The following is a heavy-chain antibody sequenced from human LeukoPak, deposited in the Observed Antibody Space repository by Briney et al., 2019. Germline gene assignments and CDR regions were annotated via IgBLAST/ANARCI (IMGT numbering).Heavy chain of an antibody. J-gene: IGHJ4*02. CDR1: GGSFSGYY. CDR2: INHSGCT. CDR3: ARGPLIDY. V-gene: IGHV4-34*01. Sequence: PSETLSLTCAVYGGSFSGYYWSWIRQPPGKGLEWFGEINHSGCTNYNPSLKSRVTISVDTSKNPFSLQLSSVTAADTAVYYCARGPLIDYWGQGTLVTVSS.